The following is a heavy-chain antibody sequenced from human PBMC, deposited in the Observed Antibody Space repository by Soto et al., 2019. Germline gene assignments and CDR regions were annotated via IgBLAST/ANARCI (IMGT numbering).Heavy chain of an antibody. CDR2: ISGSGGST. D-gene: IGHD3-22*01. Sequence: VQLLESGGGLVQPGGSLRLSCAASGFTFSSYAMSWVRQAPGKGLEWVSAISGSGGSTYYADSVKGRFTISRDNSKNTLYLQMNSLRAEDTAVYYCAKGERGYDSSGYTHRLFDYWGQGTLVTVSS. CDR3: AKGERGYDSSGYTHRLFDY. J-gene: IGHJ4*02. V-gene: IGHV3-23*01. CDR1: GFTFSSYA.